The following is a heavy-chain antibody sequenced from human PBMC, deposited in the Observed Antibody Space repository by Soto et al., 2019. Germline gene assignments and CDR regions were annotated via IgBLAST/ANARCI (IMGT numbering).Heavy chain of an antibody. CDR3: ARDDYSSSWYYYYYYMDV. D-gene: IGHD6-13*01. Sequence: PGGSLRLSCAASGFTFSSYSMNWVRQAPGKGLEWVSSISSSSSYIYYADSVKGRFTISRDNAKNSLYLQMNSLRAEDTAVYYCARDDYSSSWYYYYYYMDVWGKGTTVTVSS. V-gene: IGHV3-21*01. J-gene: IGHJ6*03. CDR2: ISSSSSYI. CDR1: GFTFSSYS.